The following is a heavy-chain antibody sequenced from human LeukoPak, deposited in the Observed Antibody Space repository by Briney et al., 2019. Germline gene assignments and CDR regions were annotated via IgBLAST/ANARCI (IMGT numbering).Heavy chain of an antibody. Sequence: GGSLRLSCAASGFTFSSYGMYWVRQAPGKGLEWVAFIRYDGSNKYYADSVKGRFTVSRDNSKNTLYLQMNSLRAEDTAVYYCARAAIVVVVAAPTDYWGQGTLVTVSS. J-gene: IGHJ4*02. CDR3: ARAAIVVVVAAPTDY. V-gene: IGHV3-30*02. CDR1: GFTFSSYG. D-gene: IGHD2-15*01. CDR2: IRYDGSNK.